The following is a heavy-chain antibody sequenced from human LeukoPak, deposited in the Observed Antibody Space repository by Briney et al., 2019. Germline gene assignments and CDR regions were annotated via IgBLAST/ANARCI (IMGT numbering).Heavy chain of an antibody. Sequence: GSLRLSCAASGFTVSSNYMNWVRQAPGKGLEWVSSISSSSSYIYYADSVKGRFTISRDNAKNSLYLQMNSLRAEDTAVYYCARLVAGAADYWGQGTLVTVSS. D-gene: IGHD2-2*01. CDR2: ISSSSSYI. CDR3: ARLVAGAADY. V-gene: IGHV3-21*01. J-gene: IGHJ4*02. CDR1: GFTVSSNY.